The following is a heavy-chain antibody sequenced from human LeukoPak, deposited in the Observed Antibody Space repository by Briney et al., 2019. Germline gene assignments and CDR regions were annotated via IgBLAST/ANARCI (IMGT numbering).Heavy chain of an antibody. J-gene: IGHJ5*02. V-gene: IGHV4-39*01. CDR3: ARQLLPGAGGCGYFVT. CDR1: THPTNTSSYD. D-gene: IGHD6-25*01. Sequence: PSETLSPTCTLYTHPTNTSSYDWGWIRQPPGKGLAWIGSIYYSGTTYYNSSLKSRVTISGDTSKNQLSMKMRSVTAADTAVNYWARQLLPGAGGCGYFVTWGQGTLVTVSS. CDR2: IYYSGTT.